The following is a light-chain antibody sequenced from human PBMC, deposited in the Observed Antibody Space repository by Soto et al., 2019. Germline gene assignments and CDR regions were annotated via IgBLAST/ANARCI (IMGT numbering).Light chain of an antibody. CDR3: QQYGGSPLYT. V-gene: IGKV3-20*01. J-gene: IGKJ2*01. Sequence: DIVLTQSPGTLSLSPGEGATLSCRASQSVSSSHLAWYQQKPGQAPRLVIYGASSRATGIPDRFSGSGSGTDLPLTISRLEPEDFAVYYCQQYGGSPLYTFGQGTTLEIK. CDR1: QSVSSSH. CDR2: GAS.